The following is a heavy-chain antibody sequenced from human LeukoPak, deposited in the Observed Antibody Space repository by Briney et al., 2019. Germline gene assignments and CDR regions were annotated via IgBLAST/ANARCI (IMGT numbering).Heavy chain of an antibody. V-gene: IGHV4-30-2*01. J-gene: IGHJ4*02. CDR2: IYHSGST. D-gene: IGHD5-18*01. CDR1: GGSISSGGYY. Sequence: SETLSLTCTVSGGSISSGGYYWSWIRQPPGKGLEWIGYIYHSGSTYYNPSLKSRVTISVDTSKKQFSLKLRTATAADTAVYYCARIEAVTRGYNHAYYFDYWGQGTLVTVSS. CDR3: ARIEAVTRGYNHAYYFDY.